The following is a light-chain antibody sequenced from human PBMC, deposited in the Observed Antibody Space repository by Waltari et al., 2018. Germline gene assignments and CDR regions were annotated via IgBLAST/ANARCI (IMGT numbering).Light chain of an antibody. CDR3: SSYAGVKHWL. J-gene: IGLJ3*02. CDR2: EVN. Sequence: QSALTQPPSASGSPGQSVAISCTGPSRHIGTYNYASWYQQHPGKGPKLMIYEVNQRPSGVPDRFSASKSGNTASLTVSGLQAEDEADYYCSSYAGVKHWLFGGGTKLTVL. V-gene: IGLV2-8*01. CDR1: SRHIGTYNY.